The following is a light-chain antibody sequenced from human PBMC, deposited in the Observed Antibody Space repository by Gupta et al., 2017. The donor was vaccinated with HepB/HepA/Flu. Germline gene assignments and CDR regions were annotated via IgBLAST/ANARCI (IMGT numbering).Light chain of an antibody. V-gene: IGKV3-15*01. CDR2: GAS. CDR3: QQYNDWPRT. J-gene: IGKJ1*01. CDR1: QTVGRN. Sequence: ETVMTQFPATLSVSRGESATLSCRASQTVGRNLAWYQHKSGQAPVLLIYGASTRVTGVPDRFSGSGSQTEFTLTISSLQSEDLAIYYCQQYNDWPRTFGQGTRVEIE.